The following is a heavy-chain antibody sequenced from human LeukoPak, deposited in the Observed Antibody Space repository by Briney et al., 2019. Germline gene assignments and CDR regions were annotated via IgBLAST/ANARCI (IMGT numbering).Heavy chain of an antibody. CDR2: VSGNGLKT. D-gene: IGHD2-2*01. Sequence: GGSLRLSCAASGFTFSRYYMSWVRQIPGKGLEWVSGVSGNGLKTFYADSVRGRFTISRDNSKKTVDLQMNNLRVEDSAIFYCAKIVVPAAYYFYGIDVWGPGTTVTVSS. V-gene: IGHV3-23*01. CDR1: GFTFSRYY. J-gene: IGHJ6*02. CDR3: AKIVVPAAYYFYGIDV.